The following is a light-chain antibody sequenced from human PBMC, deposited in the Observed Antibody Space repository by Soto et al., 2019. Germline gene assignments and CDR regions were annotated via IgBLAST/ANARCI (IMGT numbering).Light chain of an antibody. CDR1: QTISSY. CDR3: QQSYSTTQWT. CDR2: AAS. V-gene: IGKV1-39*01. J-gene: IGKJ1*01. Sequence: DIQMTQSPSSLSASIGDRVTITCRASQTISSYLNWYQQKPGKAPKLLIYAASSLQSGVPSRFSGSGSGTDFTLSTSSLQPEDFATYYCQQSYSTTQWTFGQGTKVEIK.